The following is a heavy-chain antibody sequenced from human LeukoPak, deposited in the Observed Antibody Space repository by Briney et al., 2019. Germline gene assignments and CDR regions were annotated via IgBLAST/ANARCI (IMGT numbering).Heavy chain of an antibody. Sequence: GGSLRLSCAASGFTVNSNSMSWVRQATGKGLECVAAIYSGDSTYYPDSVKGRFSISRDNSKNTLYLQMSSLRAEDTAIYYCVGRPYYYYGMDVWGQGTTVIVSS. J-gene: IGHJ6*02. CDR2: IYSGDST. CDR1: GFTVNSNS. CDR3: VGRPYYYYGMDV. V-gene: IGHV3-53*01.